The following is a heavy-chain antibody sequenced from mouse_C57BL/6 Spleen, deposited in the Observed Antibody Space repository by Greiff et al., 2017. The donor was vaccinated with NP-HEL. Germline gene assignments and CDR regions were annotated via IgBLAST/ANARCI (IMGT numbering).Heavy chain of an antibody. CDR3: AVYSHYYAMDY. CDR2: ISYDGSN. V-gene: IGHV3-6*01. Sequence: DVKLQESGPGLVKPSQSLSLTCSVTGYSITSGYYWNWIRQFPGNKLEWMGYISYDGSNNYNPSLKNRISITRDTSKNQFFLKLNSVTTEDTATYYCAVYSHYYAMDYWGQGTSVTVSS. CDR1: GYSITSGYY. J-gene: IGHJ4*01. D-gene: IGHD1-1*01.